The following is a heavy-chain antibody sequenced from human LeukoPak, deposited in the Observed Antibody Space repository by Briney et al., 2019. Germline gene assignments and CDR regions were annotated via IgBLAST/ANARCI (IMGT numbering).Heavy chain of an antibody. J-gene: IGHJ3*02. CDR2: ISWNSGSI. CDR1: GFTFDDYA. CDR3: ARGAFDI. V-gene: IGHV3-9*01. Sequence: GGSLRLSCAASGFTFDDYAMHWVRQAPGKGLEWVSGISWNSGSIGYADSVKGRFTISRDNAKNSLYLQMNSLSAEDTALYYCARGAFDIWGQGTMVTVSS.